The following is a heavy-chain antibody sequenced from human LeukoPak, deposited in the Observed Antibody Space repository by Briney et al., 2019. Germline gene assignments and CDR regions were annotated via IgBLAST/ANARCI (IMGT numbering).Heavy chain of an antibody. CDR3: AKDISVDYDILTGYYNAPFDY. CDR2: ISGSGGST. Sequence: GGSLRLSCAASGFTFSSYAMSWVRQAPGKGLEWVSDISGSGGSTYYAASVKGRFTISRDNSKNTLYLQMNSLRAEDTAVYYCAKDISVDYDILTGYYNAPFDYWGQGTLVTVAA. CDR1: GFTFSSYA. V-gene: IGHV3-23*01. J-gene: IGHJ4*02. D-gene: IGHD3-9*01.